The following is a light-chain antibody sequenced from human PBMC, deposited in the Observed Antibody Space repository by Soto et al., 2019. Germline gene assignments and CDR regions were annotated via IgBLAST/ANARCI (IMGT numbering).Light chain of an antibody. Sequence: QPVLTQSPSASASLGASVKLTCTLSSGHSSYSIAWHQLQPEKGPRYLLTLDSDGSHFKGDGIPDRFSASSSGAERYLTISSLQSEDEADYYCQTWGTGIQVFGGGTKLTVL. CDR2: LDSDGSH. J-gene: IGLJ3*02. CDR1: SGHSSYS. V-gene: IGLV4-69*01. CDR3: QTWGTGIQV.